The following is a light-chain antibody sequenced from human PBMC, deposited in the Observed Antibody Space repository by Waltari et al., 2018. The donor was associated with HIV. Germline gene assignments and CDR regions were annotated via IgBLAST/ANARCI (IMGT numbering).Light chain of an antibody. Sequence: SYELTQPPSVSVSPGQTASITCSGDKLGDKYAYWYQQKPGQSPVLVIYVDTKLPSGIPDRFSGSNSGNTATLTISGTQAMDEADYYCQAWDSNTGVFGGGTKLTVL. J-gene: IGLJ2*01. V-gene: IGLV3-1*01. CDR2: VDT. CDR3: QAWDSNTGV. CDR1: KLGDKY.